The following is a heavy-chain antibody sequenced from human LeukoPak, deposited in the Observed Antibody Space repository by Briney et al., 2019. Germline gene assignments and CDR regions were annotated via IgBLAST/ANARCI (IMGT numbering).Heavy chain of an antibody. D-gene: IGHD2-21*02. CDR2: ISAYNGKT. Sequence: ASVKVSCKASGYTFTSYGISWVRQAPGQGLEWMGWISAYNGKTNYAQKLQGRVTMTTDTSTSTAYMELRSLRSDDTAVYYCARDGDLSYCGGDCYPIYWGQGTLVTVSS. V-gene: IGHV1-18*01. J-gene: IGHJ4*02. CDR3: ARDGDLSYCGGDCYPIY. CDR1: GYTFTSYG.